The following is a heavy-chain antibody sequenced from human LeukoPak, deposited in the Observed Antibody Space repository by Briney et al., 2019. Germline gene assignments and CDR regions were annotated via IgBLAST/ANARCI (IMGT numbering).Heavy chain of an antibody. Sequence: SETLSLTCAVYGGSLSGDYWSLIRQPPGKGLERIGEINHSGNTNYNPSLESRVTISVDTSKNQFSLKLTSVTAADTAVYYCARGFGNVRGVAWGQGTLVTVSS. V-gene: IGHV4-34*01. J-gene: IGHJ5*02. CDR1: GGSLSGDY. CDR2: INHSGNT. D-gene: IGHD3-10*01. CDR3: ARGFGNVRGVA.